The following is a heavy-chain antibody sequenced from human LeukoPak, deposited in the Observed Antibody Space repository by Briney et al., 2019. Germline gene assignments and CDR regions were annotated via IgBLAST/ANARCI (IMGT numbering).Heavy chain of an antibody. J-gene: IGHJ4*02. Sequence: SETLSLTCTVSGGSNSCYYWSWIRQPAGKGLEWIGRIYTSGSTNYNPSLKSRVTISVDKSKNQFSLKLSSVTAADTAVYYCASDSRALDYWGQGTLVTVSS. V-gene: IGHV4-4*07. D-gene: IGHD2-2*01. CDR2: IYTSGST. CDR1: GGSNSCYY. CDR3: ASDSRALDY.